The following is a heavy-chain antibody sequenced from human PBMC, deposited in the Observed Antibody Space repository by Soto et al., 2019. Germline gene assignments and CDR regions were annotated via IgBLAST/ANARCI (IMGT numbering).Heavy chain of an antibody. Sequence: GGSLRLSCAASGFMFSSYWMSWVRQVPGKGLEWVANIKPDARETYYLQSLEGRFTISRDNARNSVYLQMNSLRPEDTAVYYCARGDCRVHVIHGFGYWGQGALVTVSS. D-gene: IGHD2-21*02. CDR1: GFMFSSYW. J-gene: IGHJ4*02. CDR2: IKPDARET. V-gene: IGHV3-7*03. CDR3: ARGDCRVHVIHGFGY.